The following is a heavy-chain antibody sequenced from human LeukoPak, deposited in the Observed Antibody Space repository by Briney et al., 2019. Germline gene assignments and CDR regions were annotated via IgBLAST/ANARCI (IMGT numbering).Heavy chain of an antibody. V-gene: IGHV4-39*01. CDR1: GGTISSSSYY. Sequence: SETLSLTCTVSGGTISSSSYYWGWIRQPPGKGLECFGSSLFMGSDWYNPSFKGRVTISVDTSKNQFSLKLSSVTAADTAVYSGARHGKIAFCGSDCYPFDYWGQGTLVTVSS. D-gene: IGHD2-21*01. CDR2: SLFMGSD. J-gene: IGHJ4*02. CDR3: ARHGKIAFCGSDCYPFDY.